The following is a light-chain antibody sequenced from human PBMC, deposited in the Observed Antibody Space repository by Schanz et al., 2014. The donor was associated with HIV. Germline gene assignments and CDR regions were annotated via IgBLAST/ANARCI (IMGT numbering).Light chain of an antibody. V-gene: IGLV1-44*01. Sequence: QSVLTQPPSASGTPGQRVTISCSGSSSNIGSFAVHWYQQLPGTAPKLIMYNSYHRPSGVPDRFSGSSSGTSASLAISGLQSEDEADYYCAAWDDSLSGWVFGGGTKLTVL. CDR2: NSY. CDR1: SSNIGSFA. CDR3: AAWDDSLSGWV. J-gene: IGLJ3*02.